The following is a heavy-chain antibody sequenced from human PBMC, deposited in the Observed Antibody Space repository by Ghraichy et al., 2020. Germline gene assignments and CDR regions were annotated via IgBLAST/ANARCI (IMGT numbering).Heavy chain of an antibody. D-gene: IGHD1-7*01. Sequence: GESLNISCAASGFTFSSYAMSWVRQAPGKGLEWVSAISGSGGSTYYADSVKGRFTISRDNSKNTLYLQMNSLRAEDTAVYYCAKPNWNYAFDYWGQGTLVTVSS. J-gene: IGHJ4*02. CDR3: AKPNWNYAFDY. CDR1: GFTFSSYA. V-gene: IGHV3-23*01. CDR2: ISGSGGST.